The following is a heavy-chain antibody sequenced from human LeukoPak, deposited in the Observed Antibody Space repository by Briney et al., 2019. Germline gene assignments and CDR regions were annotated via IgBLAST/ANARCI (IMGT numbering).Heavy chain of an antibody. CDR2: IYYSGST. D-gene: IGHD6-19*01. CDR3: ARQGSGSTYHFDY. V-gene: IGHV4-59*08. CDR1: GGSISSYY. J-gene: IGHJ4*02. Sequence: SETLSLTCTVSGGSISSYYWSWIRQPPGKRLEWIGYIYYSGSTNYNPSLKSRVTISVDTSKNRFSLKLSSVTAADTAVYYCARQGSGSTYHFDYWGQGTLVTVSS.